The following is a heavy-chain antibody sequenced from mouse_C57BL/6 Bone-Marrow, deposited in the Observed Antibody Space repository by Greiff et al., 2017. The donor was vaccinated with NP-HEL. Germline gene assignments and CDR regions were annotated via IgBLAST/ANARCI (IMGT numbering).Heavy chain of an antibody. CDR1: GYTFTSYW. Sequence: QVQLKQPGAELVKPGASVKVSCKASGYTFTSYWMHWVKQRPGQGLEWIGRIHPSDSDTNYNQKFKGKATLTVDKSSSTAYMQLSSLTSEDSAVYYCAIEWAQVKDWFAYWGQGTLVTVSA. CDR2: IHPSDSDT. CDR3: AIEWAQVKDWFAY. J-gene: IGHJ3*01. V-gene: IGHV1-74*01. D-gene: IGHD3-2*02.